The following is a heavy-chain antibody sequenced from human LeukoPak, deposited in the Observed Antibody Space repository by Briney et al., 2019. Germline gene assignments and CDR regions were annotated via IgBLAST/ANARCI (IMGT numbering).Heavy chain of an antibody. CDR3: ARGGRYCSSTSCYKAPRYFDY. CDR1: GGSVSGYY. D-gene: IGHD2-2*02. CDR2: INHSGST. J-gene: IGHJ4*02. Sequence: PSETLSLTCAVYGGSVSGYYWSWVRQPPGKGLEWVGEINHSGSTNYNPSLKSRVTISVDTSKNQFSLKLSSVTAADTAVYYCARGGRYCSSTSCYKAPRYFDYWGQGTLVTVSS. V-gene: IGHV4-34*01.